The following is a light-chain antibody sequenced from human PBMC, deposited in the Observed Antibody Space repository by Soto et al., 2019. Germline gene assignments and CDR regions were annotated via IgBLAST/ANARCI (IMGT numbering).Light chain of an antibody. CDR2: EVR. V-gene: IGLV2-8*01. J-gene: IGLJ2*01. Sequence: QSALTQPASVSGSPGQSITISCTGTSIDVGGYNYVSWYQQHPGKAPKLMIYEVRERPSGVPDRFSGSKSGNTASLTVSGLQAEDEADYYCSSYAGNNNLLFGGGTKLTVL. CDR1: SIDVGGYNY. CDR3: SSYAGNNNLL.